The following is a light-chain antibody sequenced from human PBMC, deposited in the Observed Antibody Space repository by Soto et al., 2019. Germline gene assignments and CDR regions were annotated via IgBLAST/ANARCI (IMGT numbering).Light chain of an antibody. CDR2: GAS. V-gene: IGKV3-20*01. CDR1: QSINSRY. Sequence: EIVLTQSPGTLSLSPGERATLSCRASQSINSRYFSWYQKKPGQAPRLLIYGASSRATGIPDRFSGSGSGTDFTLTISRLEPEDFAVYYCQQFGSSPGFTFGPGTKVDIK. J-gene: IGKJ3*01. CDR3: QQFGSSPGFT.